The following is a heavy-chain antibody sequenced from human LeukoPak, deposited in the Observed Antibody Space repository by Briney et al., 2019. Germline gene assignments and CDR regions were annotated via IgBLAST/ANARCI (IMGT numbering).Heavy chain of an antibody. D-gene: IGHD2-2*01. J-gene: IGHJ4*02. CDR2: IYHSGST. V-gene: IGHV4-30-2*01. CDR1: GGSISSGGYY. CDR3: ARSATYCSSTSCYYFDY. Sequence: PSETLSLTCTVSGGSISSGGYYWSWIRQPPGKGLEWIGYIYHSGSTYYNPPLKSRVTISVDRSKNQFSLKLSSVTAADTAVYYCARSATYCSSTSCYYFDYWGQGTLVTVSS.